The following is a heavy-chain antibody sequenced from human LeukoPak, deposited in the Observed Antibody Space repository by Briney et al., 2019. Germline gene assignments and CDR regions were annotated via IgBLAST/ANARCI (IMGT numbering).Heavy chain of an antibody. Sequence: GGSLRLSCAASGFTFSSYAMHWVRQAPGKGLEWVAVISYDGSNKYYADSVKGRFTISRDNSKNTLYLQMNSLRAEDTAVYYCAIHPAWFGDYAFDIWGQGTMVTVSS. CDR3: AIHPAWFGDYAFDI. D-gene: IGHD3-10*01. CDR1: GFTFSSYA. J-gene: IGHJ3*02. V-gene: IGHV3-30-3*01. CDR2: ISYDGSNK.